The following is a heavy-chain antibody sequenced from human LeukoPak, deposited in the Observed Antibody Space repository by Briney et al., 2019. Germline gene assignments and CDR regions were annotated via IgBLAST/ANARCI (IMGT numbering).Heavy chain of an antibody. CDR3: ARVRDPSGAFDI. Sequence: PGGSLRLSCAASGFTFSSYAMSWVRQAPGKGLEWVSAISGSGGSTYYADSVKGRFTISRDNSKNTLYLQMNSLRAEDTAVYYCARVRDPSGAFDIWGQGTMVTVSS. CDR2: ISGSGGST. V-gene: IGHV3-23*01. CDR1: GFTFSSYA. J-gene: IGHJ3*02. D-gene: IGHD1-26*01.